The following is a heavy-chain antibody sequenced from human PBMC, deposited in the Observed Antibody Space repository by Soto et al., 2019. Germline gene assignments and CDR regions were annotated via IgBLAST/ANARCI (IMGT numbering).Heavy chain of an antibody. CDR3: ARWGIAAGDY. CDR1: GFTFSSYG. Sequence: QVQLVESGGGVVQPGRSLRLSCAASGFTFSSYGMHWVRQAPGKGLEWVAVIWYDGSNKYYADSVKGRFTSSRDNSKNTLYLQMNRLRAEDTAVYYCARWGIAAGDYWGQGTLVTVSS. J-gene: IGHJ4*02. D-gene: IGHD6-13*01. CDR2: IWYDGSNK. V-gene: IGHV3-33*01.